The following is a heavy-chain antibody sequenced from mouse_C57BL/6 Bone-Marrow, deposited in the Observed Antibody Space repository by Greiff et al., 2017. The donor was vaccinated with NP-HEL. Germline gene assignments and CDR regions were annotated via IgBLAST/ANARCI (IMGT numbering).Heavy chain of an antibody. CDR1: GYTFTDYY. J-gene: IGHJ2*01. CDR3: ARSRYYGSSWGYFDY. V-gene: IGHV1-19*01. D-gene: IGHD1-1*01. Sequence: VQLQQSGPVLVKPGASVKMSCKASGYTFTDYYMNWVKQSHGKSLEWIGVINPYNGGTSYNQKFKGKATLTVDKSSSTAYMELNSLTSEDSAVYYCARSRYYGSSWGYFDYWGQGTTLTVSS. CDR2: INPYNGGT.